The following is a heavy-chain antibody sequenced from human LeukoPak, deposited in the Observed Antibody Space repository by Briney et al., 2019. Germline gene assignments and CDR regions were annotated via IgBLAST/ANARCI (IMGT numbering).Heavy chain of an antibody. CDR1: GFTFSSYA. Sequence: HPGGSLRLSCAASGFTFSSYAMSWVRQAPGKGLEWVSAISGSGGSTYYADSVKGRFTISRDNSKNTLYLQMNSLRAEDTAVYYCAKDPTFPIVVVPAAIYWGQGTLVTVSS. D-gene: IGHD2-2*01. CDR3: AKDPTFPIVVVPAAIY. J-gene: IGHJ4*02. CDR2: ISGSGGST. V-gene: IGHV3-23*01.